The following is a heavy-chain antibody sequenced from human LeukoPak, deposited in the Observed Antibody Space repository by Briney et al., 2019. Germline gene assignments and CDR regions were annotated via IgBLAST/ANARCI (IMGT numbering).Heavy chain of an antibody. Sequence: GGSLRLSCAASVLTVSSNYMSWVRQAPGKGLEWVSVIYSGGSTYYADSVKGRFTISRDNSKNTLYLQMNSLRAEDTAVYYCARDGLDYYDSSGYYHYWGQGTLVTVSS. D-gene: IGHD3-22*01. J-gene: IGHJ4*02. CDR2: IYSGGST. CDR1: VLTVSSNY. CDR3: ARDGLDYYDSSGYYHY. V-gene: IGHV3-53*01.